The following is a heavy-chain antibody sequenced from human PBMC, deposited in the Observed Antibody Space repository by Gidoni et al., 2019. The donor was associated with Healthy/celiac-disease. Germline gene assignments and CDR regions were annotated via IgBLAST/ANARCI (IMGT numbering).Heavy chain of an antibody. CDR1: GCSFSRYK. J-gene: IGHJ3*02. Sequence: EVQLVESGGGLVQRGGSLRLSCAAAGCSFSRYKMNWVRQAPGKGLEWVSYISSSGSTIYYAESVKGRFTISRDNAKNALYLQMNSLRAEDTAVYYCARDEDYSNYEAFDIWGQGTMVTVSS. V-gene: IGHV3-48*03. CDR2: ISSSGSTI. D-gene: IGHD4-4*01. CDR3: ARDEDYSNYEAFDI.